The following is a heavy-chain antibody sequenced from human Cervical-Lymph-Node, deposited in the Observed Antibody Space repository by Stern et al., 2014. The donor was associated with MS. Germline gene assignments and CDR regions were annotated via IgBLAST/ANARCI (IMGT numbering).Heavy chain of an antibody. CDR2: VHPTRGGT. J-gene: IGHJ3*02. CDR1: GYTFTGYY. D-gene: IGHD2-21*02. CDR3: ARDPGCGGNCYSLWNAAGFDI. V-gene: IGHV1-2*02. Sequence: QVQLVESGAEVKKTGASVKVSCKTSGYTFTGYYIHWVRQAPGQGLEWLGWVHPTRGGTDYAQKFQGRVTMTRDTSISTAYMELSWLRSDDTGVYYCARDPGCGGNCYSLWNAAGFDIWGQGTMVTVSS.